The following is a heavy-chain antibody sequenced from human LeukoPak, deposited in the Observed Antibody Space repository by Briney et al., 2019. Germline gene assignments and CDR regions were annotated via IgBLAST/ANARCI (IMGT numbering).Heavy chain of an antibody. Sequence: GGSLRLSCAASGFTFSSYAMSWVRQAPGKGLEWVSAISGSGGSTYYADSVKGRFTISRDNSTNTLYLQMNSLRADDTAGYYCAKANGWYYFDYXXXGXLLTVPS. D-gene: IGHD6-19*01. CDR2: ISGSGGST. J-gene: IGHJ4*02. CDR1: GFTFSSYA. V-gene: IGHV3-23*01. CDR3: AKANGWYYFDY.